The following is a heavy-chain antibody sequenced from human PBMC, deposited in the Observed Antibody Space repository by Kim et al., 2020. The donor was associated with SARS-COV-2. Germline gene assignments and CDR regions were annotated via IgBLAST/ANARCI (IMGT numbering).Heavy chain of an antibody. CDR3: AREVEPSSTRSYVEENY. Sequence: SVKVSCKASGGTFSSYAISWVRQAPGQGLEWMGGIIPIFGTANYAQKFQGRVTITADESTSTAYMELSSLRSEDTAVYYCAREVEPSSTRSYVEENYWGQGTLVTVSS. CDR1: GGTFSSYA. CDR2: IIPIFGTA. D-gene: IGHD2-2*01. J-gene: IGHJ4*02. V-gene: IGHV1-69*13.